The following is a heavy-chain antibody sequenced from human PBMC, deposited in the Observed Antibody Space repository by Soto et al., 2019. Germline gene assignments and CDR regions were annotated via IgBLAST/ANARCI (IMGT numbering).Heavy chain of an antibody. V-gene: IGHV1-18*04. J-gene: IGHJ4*02. Sequence: ASVKVSCKASGYTFTSYGISWVRQAPGQVLEWMGWISAYNGNTNYAQKLQGRVTMTTDTSTSTAYMELRSLRSDDTAVYYCARCDSSSWYQPFEYWGQGTMVTVSS. CDR2: ISAYNGNT. CDR3: ARCDSSSWYQPFEY. CDR1: GYTFTSYG. D-gene: IGHD6-13*01.